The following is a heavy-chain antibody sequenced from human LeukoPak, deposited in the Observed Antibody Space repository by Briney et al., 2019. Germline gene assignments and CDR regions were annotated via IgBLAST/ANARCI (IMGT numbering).Heavy chain of an antibody. V-gene: IGHV3-21*01. D-gene: IGHD3-22*01. CDR3: ARDVVGYYDSSGYYLSASDI. Sequence: GGSLRLSCAASGFTFSSYSMTWVRQAPGKGLEWVSSISSSSSYIYYADSVKGRFSISRDNAKNSLFLQMNTLRAEDTAVYYCARDVVGYYDSSGYYLSASDIWGQGTMVTVSS. CDR1: GFTFSSYS. J-gene: IGHJ3*02. CDR2: ISSSSSYI.